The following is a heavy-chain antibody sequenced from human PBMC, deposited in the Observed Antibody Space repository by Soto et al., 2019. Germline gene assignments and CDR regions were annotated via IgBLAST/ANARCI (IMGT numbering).Heavy chain of an antibody. CDR2: IYFNGNT. V-gene: IGHV4-59*01. Sequence: PSETLSLTCSVSADSFSKYYWPWIRQPPGEGLEWIGYIYFNGNTNYNPSLKGRVTISIDTSKKQFSLNLSSVTAADTAVYYCASVTFGGVVLAHWGQGTLVTVSS. CDR1: ADSFSKYY. J-gene: IGHJ4*02. CDR3: ASVTFGGVVLAH. D-gene: IGHD3-16*01.